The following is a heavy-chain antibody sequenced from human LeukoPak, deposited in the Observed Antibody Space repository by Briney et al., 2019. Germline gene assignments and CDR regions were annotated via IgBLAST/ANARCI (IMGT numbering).Heavy chain of an antibody. Sequence: GGSLRLSCAASGTTFEDYAMHWVRQAPGKGLEWVSFISGDGGTTYYADSVKGRFTISRDNAKNSLYLQMNSLRAEDTAVYYCARSGPNSSGYYPDAFDIWGQGTMVTVSS. J-gene: IGHJ3*02. D-gene: IGHD3-22*01. CDR3: ARSGPNSSGYYPDAFDI. CDR2: ISGDGGTT. CDR1: GTTFEDYA. V-gene: IGHV3-43*02.